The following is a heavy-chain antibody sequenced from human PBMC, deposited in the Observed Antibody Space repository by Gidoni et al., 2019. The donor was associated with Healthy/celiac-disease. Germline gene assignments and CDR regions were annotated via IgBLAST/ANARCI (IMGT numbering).Heavy chain of an antibody. CDR3: ATPNLLGAGVAYTLYYFDY. Sequence: QVQLVQSGAEVKKPGSSVKVSCKASGGTFSRYAISWVRQAPGQGLEWMGGIMPIFGTANYAQKFQGRVTITADESTSTAYMELSSLRSEDTAVYYCATPNLLGAGVAYTLYYFDYWGQGTLVTVSS. V-gene: IGHV1-69*01. CDR1: GGTFSRYA. D-gene: IGHD3-3*01. CDR2: IMPIFGTA. J-gene: IGHJ4*02.